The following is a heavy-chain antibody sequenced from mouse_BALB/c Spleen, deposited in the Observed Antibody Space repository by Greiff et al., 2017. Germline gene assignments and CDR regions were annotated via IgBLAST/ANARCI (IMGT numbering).Heavy chain of an antibody. Sequence: VQLVESGGGFVQPGGSRKLSCAASGFTFSSFGMHWVRQAPAKGLEWVAYISSGSSTIYYADTVKGRFTISRDNPKNTLFLQMTSLRSEDTAMYYCARSLWDAMDYWGQGTSVTVSS. CDR2: ISSGSSTI. J-gene: IGHJ4*01. CDR3: ARSLWDAMDY. V-gene: IGHV5-17*02. CDR1: GFTFSSFG. D-gene: IGHD1-1*02.